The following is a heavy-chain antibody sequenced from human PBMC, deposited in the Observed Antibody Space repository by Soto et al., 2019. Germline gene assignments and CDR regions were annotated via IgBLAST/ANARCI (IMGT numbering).Heavy chain of an antibody. V-gene: IGHV4-59*01. Sequence: PGGSLRLSCAASGFLFENFGMSWVRQAPGKRLXWXAXXXSXGXAXFXXXXQSRVTISLGPSENQLSLRLASVTAADTAVYYCARNPPGPVDFDVWGPGTLLTVSS. CDR3: ARNPPGPVDFDV. CDR1: GFLFENFG. J-gene: IGHJ4*02. CDR2: XXSXGXA.